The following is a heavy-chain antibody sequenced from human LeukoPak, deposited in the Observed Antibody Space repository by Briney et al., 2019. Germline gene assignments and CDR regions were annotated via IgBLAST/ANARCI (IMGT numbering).Heavy chain of an antibody. J-gene: IGHJ2*01. Sequence: SVKVSCKGSGGTYSNCASSSLRQAPGQGLEWMGGIIPIFGTANYAQKFQGRVTITEDESTSTAYMELSSLRSEETSLYSSARKSGYSDLWGRGTLVTVSS. CDR2: IIPIFGTA. V-gene: IGHV1-69*13. CDR1: GGTYSNCA. CDR3: ARKSGYSDL.